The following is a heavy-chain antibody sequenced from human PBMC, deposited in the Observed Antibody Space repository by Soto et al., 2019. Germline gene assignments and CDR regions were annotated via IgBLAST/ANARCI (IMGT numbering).Heavy chain of an antibody. CDR2: MSGAGGST. D-gene: IGHD3-22*01. CDR3: ANHELGYDSSLG. J-gene: IGHJ4*02. V-gene: IGHV3-23*01. CDR1: GFTFSRYA. Sequence: GGSLRLSCVASGFTFSRYAMTWVRQAPGKGLERVSAMSGAGGSTYYADSVKGRFTISRDNSKNTLYLQMDSLRAEDTAVYYCANHELGYDSSLGWGQGTLVTVSS.